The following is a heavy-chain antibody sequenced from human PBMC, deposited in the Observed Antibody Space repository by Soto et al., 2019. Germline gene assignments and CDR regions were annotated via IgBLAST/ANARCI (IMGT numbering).Heavy chain of an antibody. CDR1: GFTFTSSA. J-gene: IGHJ3*01. Sequence: SVKVSCKASGFTFTSSAVQWVRQARGQRLEWIGWIVVGSGNTNYAQKFQGRVTMTEDTSTDTAYMELSSLRSEDTAVYYCATGLPPYYYDTLVWGQGTMVTVSS. D-gene: IGHD3-22*01. CDR3: ATGLPPYYYDTLV. V-gene: IGHV1-58*01. CDR2: IVVGSGNT.